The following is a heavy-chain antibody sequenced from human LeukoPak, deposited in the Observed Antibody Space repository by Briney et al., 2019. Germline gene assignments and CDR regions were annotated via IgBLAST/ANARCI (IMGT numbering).Heavy chain of an antibody. D-gene: IGHD3-3*01. Sequence: SETLSLTCTVSGGSISSGSYYWSWIRQPAGKGLEWIGRIYTSGSTNYNPSLKSRVTISVDTSKNQFSLKLGSVTAAGTAVYYCARTQYDFWSGTYYFDYWGQGTLVTVSS. CDR3: ARTQYDFWSGTYYFDY. V-gene: IGHV4-61*02. CDR2: IYTSGST. J-gene: IGHJ4*02. CDR1: GGSISSGSYY.